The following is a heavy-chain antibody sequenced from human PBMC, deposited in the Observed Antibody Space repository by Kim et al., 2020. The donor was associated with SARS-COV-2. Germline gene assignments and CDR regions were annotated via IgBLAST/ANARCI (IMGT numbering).Heavy chain of an antibody. CDR3: ARTRTIGSWYYYGSGILHAFDI. CDR1: GYTFTSYG. V-gene: IGHV1-18*04. CDR2: ISAYNENT. J-gene: IGHJ3*02. Sequence: ASVKVSCKASGYTFTSYGISWVRQAPGQGLEWMGWISAYNENTNYAQKLQGRVTMSTDTSTSTAYMELRSLRSDDTTVYYCARTRTIGSWYYYGSGILHAFDIWGQGTMVTVSS. D-gene: IGHD3-10*01.